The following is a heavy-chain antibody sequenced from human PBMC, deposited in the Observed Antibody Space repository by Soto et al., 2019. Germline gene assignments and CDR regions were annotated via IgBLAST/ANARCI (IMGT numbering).Heavy chain of an antibody. Sequence: QVQVVQSGAEVKKPGASVKVSCKASGYTFTSYDIKWVRQATGQGLEWMGWMNPNSVNTGYTQKFQGRVIMTWNTSICTAYMELSSLRSEDTDVYYCARERTYFGDYWGQGTLVTVSS. CDR3: ARERTYFGDY. CDR1: GYTFTSYD. D-gene: IGHD3-9*01. V-gene: IGHV1-8*01. CDR2: MNPNSVNT. J-gene: IGHJ4*02.